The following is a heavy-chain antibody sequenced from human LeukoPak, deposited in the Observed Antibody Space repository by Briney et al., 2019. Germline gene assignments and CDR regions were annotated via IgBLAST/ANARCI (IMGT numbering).Heavy chain of an antibody. J-gene: IGHJ6*02. D-gene: IGHD3-22*01. V-gene: IGHV4-59*08. Sequence: PSETLSLTCTVSGGSISSYYWSWIRQPPGKGLEWIGYIYYSGSTNYNPSLKSRVTISVDTSKNQFSLKLSSVTAADTAVYYCARSREDSYYYYGMDVWGQGTTVTVSS. CDR3: ARSREDSYYYYGMDV. CDR2: IYYSGST. CDR1: GGSISSYY.